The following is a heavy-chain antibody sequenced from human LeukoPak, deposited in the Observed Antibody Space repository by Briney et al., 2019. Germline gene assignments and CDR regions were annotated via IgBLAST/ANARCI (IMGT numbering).Heavy chain of an antibody. CDR3: ARDLWYSSSWAPPDDY. CDR1: GFTFTDEY. J-gene: IGHJ4*02. V-gene: IGHV1-2*02. D-gene: IGHD6-13*01. Sequence: ASVKVSCKSSGFTFTDEYIHWVRQAPGQGLEWMGWINPNSGGTKYAQKFQGRVTMTRDTSISTAYMELSRLRSDDTAIYYCARDLWYSSSWAPPDDYWGQGTLVTVSS. CDR2: INPNSGGT.